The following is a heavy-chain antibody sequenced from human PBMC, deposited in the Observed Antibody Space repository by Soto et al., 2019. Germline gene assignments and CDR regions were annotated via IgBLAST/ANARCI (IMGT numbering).Heavy chain of an antibody. V-gene: IGHV4-59*01. CDR3: ARLVAIEARPGSFGDYFGMDV. CDR1: GGSISSYY. CDR2: IYYSGST. Sequence: SETLSLTCTVSGGSISSYYWSWIRQPPGKGLEWIGYIYYSGSTSYNPSLKSRVTISVDTSKNQFSLKLSSVTAADTAVYYCARLVAIEARPGSFGDYFGMDVWGEGTTVTVSS. J-gene: IGHJ6*02. D-gene: IGHD6-6*01.